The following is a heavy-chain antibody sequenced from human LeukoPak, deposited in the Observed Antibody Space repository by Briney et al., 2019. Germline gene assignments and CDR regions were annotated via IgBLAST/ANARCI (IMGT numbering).Heavy chain of an antibody. D-gene: IGHD2-8*01. Sequence: GGSLRLSCAASGFTFSSNYMSWVRQTPGKGLEWVSLIYSGGSTYYAVSVKGRFTISRDNSKNTLYLQMNSLRAEDTALYYCAGRDNGYYYGMDVWGQGTTVTVSS. J-gene: IGHJ6*02. CDR2: IYSGGST. CDR1: GFTFSSNY. V-gene: IGHV3-66*01. CDR3: AGRDNGYYYGMDV.